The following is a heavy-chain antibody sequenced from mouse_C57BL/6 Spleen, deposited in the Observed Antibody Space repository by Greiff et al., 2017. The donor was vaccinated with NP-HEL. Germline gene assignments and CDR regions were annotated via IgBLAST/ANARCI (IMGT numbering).Heavy chain of an antibody. CDR2: IYPGSGST. CDR1: GYTFTSYW. J-gene: IGHJ4*01. V-gene: IGHV1-55*01. CDR3: ARGDYDYDVGMDY. Sequence: QVQLQQPGAELVKPGASVKMSCKASGYTFTSYWITWVKQRPGQGLEWIGDIYPGSGSTNYNEKFKSKATLTVDTSSSTAYMQLSSLTSEDSAVYYCARGDYDYDVGMDYWGQGTSVTVSS. D-gene: IGHD2-4*01.